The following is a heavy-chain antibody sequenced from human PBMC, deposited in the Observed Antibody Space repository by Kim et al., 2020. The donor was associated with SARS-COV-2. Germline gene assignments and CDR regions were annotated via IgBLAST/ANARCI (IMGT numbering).Heavy chain of an antibody. V-gene: IGHV4-34*01. J-gene: IGHJ6*02. Sequence: SETLSLTCAVYGGSFSGYYWSWIRQPPGKGLEWIGEINHSGSTNYNPSLKSRVTISVDTSKNQFSLKLSSVTAADTAVYYCARGSVKRRRAARPEGYYYGMDVWGQGTTVTVSS. D-gene: IGHD6-6*01. CDR2: INHSGST. CDR3: ARGSVKRRRAARPEGYYYGMDV. CDR1: GGSFSGYY.